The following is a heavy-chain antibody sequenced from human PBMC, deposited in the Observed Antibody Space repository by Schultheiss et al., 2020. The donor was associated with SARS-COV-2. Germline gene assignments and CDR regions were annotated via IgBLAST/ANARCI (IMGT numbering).Heavy chain of an antibody. J-gene: IGHJ6*02. D-gene: IGHD6-13*01. CDR1: GGSISSYY. CDR3: ARHLAAAGTRYYGMDV. CDR2: IYTSGST. V-gene: IGHV4-4*07. Sequence: SETLSLTCTVSGGSISSYYWSWIRQPAGKGLEWIGRIYTSGSTNYNPSLKSRVTISVDTSKNQFSLKLSSVTAADTAVYYCARHLAAAGTRYYGMDVWGQGTTVTVSS.